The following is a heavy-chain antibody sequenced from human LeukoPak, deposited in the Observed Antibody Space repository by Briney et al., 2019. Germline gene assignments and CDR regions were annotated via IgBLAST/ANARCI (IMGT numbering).Heavy chain of an antibody. Sequence: PGGSLRLSCVASGFTLSSYAVSRVRQAPGKGLQWVSSLGISGDYAWYAGSVKGRFTISRDSSKNTLYLQMNRLGAEDTAVYYCAKSNGYGLIDIWGQGTMVTVSS. D-gene: IGHD3-10*01. CDR3: AKSNGYGLIDI. CDR1: GFTLSSYA. V-gene: IGHV3-23*01. CDR2: LGISGDYA. J-gene: IGHJ3*02.